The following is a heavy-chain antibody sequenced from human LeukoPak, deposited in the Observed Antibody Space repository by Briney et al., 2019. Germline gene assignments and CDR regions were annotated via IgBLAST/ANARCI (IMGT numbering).Heavy chain of an antibody. D-gene: IGHD6-13*01. Sequence: GGSLRLSCAAAGINFRSSGMHWVRQAPGKGLEWVTFIQNDGTDKSYAASVQGRFTISRDNSKNTVYLHMNSLRADDTALYYCAREGGRAAPGRFDYWGQGTLVTVSS. CDR2: IQNDGTDK. CDR1: GINFRSSG. CDR3: AREGGRAAPGRFDY. J-gene: IGHJ4*02. V-gene: IGHV3-30*02.